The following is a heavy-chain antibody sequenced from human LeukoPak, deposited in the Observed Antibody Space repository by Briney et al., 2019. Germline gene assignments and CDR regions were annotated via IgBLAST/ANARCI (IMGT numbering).Heavy chain of an antibody. CDR1: GFTFSSYA. CDR2: ISGSGGST. Sequence: GGSLRLSCAASGFTFSSYAMSWVRQAPGKGLEWVSAISGSGGSTYYADSVKGRFTISRDNSKNTLYLQMGSLRAEDMAVYYCARGVGAYDYWGQGTLVTVSS. V-gene: IGHV3-23*01. CDR3: ARGVGAYDY. J-gene: IGHJ4*02. D-gene: IGHD1-26*01.